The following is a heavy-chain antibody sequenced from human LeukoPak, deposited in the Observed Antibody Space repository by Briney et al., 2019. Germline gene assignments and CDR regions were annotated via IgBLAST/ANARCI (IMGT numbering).Heavy chain of an antibody. Sequence: SETLSLTCTVSGGSISSFYWSWIRQSPGKGLEWIGYISYTGNTNYNPSLKSRVTISVDTSKNQFSLKLSSVTAADTAVYCAREGGFHSPAGIWGQGTMVTVSS. V-gene: IGHV4-4*08. J-gene: IGHJ3*02. D-gene: IGHD1-26*01. CDR2: ISYTGNT. CDR1: GGSISSFY. CDR3: AREGGFHSPAGI.